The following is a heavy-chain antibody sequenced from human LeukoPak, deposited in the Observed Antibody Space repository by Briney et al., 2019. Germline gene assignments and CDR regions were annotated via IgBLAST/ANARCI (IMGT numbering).Heavy chain of an antibody. D-gene: IGHD3-10*01. CDR3: ATGEGTYGSSFDY. J-gene: IGHJ4*02. V-gene: IGHV3-30*02. CDR1: GFTFSTYG. Sequence: GGSLRLSCAASGFTFSTYGMHWVRQAPGKGLEWVAFIGYDGTNTYYADSVKGRFTISRDNSKNTLYLQMNSLRAEDTAVYYCATGEGTYGSSFDYWGQGTLVIVSS. CDR2: IGYDGTNT.